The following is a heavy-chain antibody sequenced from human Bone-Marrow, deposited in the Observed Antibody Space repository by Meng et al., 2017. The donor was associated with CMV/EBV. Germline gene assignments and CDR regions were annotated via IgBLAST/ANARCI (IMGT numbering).Heavy chain of an antibody. CDR1: GGTFSSYA. J-gene: IGHJ6*02. D-gene: IGHD2-2*02. Sequence: SVKVSCKASGGTFSSYAISWVRQAPGQGLEWMGGIIPIFGTATYAQKLQGRVTITTDESTSTAYMGLGSLSSEDSAVYSCAGAAPLGRCSKAICYTRGIIVYYYGMDVWGQGTTVTVSS. CDR3: AGAAPLGRCSKAICYTRGIIVYYYGMDV. V-gene: IGHV1-69*05. CDR2: IIPIFGTA.